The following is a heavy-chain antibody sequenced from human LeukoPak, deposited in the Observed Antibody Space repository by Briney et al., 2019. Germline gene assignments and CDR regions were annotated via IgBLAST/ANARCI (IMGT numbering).Heavy chain of an antibody. CDR2: ISSGSSTI. CDR1: GFTFSSYS. V-gene: IGHV3-48*01. D-gene: IGHD6-19*01. CDR3: ARGAVAGIYHFDF. J-gene: IGHJ4*02. Sequence: GGSLRLSCAASGFTFSSYSMNWVRQAPGKGLEWVSYISSGSSTIYYADSVKGRFTISRDNAENSLYLQMNSLRVEDTAVFYCARGAVAGIYHFDFWGQGTLVTVSP.